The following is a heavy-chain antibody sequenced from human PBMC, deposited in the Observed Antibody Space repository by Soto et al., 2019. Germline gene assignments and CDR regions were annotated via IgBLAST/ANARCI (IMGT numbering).Heavy chain of an antibody. CDR1: GFTFSSYG. CDR3: ARDMSLLWFGESPYGMDV. CDR2: IWYDGSNK. J-gene: IGHJ6*02. D-gene: IGHD3-10*01. V-gene: IGHV3-33*01. Sequence: QVQLVESGGGVVQPGRSLRLSCAASGFTFSSYGMHWVRQAPGKGLEWVAVIWYDGSNKYYADSVKGRFTISRDNSKNTLYLQMNSLRAEDTAVYYCARDMSLLWFGESPYGMDVWGQGTTVTVSS.